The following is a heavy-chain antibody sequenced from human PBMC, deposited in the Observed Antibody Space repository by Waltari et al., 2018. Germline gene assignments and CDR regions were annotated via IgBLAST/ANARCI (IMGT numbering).Heavy chain of an antibody. D-gene: IGHD5-12*01. J-gene: IGHJ3*02. V-gene: IGHV4-59*11. Sequence: QVQLQESGPGLVKPSETLSLTCTVSGGSISSHYWSWIRQPPGKGLEWIGYIYYSGSTNYTPSLKSRVTISVDTSKNQFSLKLSSVTAADTAVYYCARGRGYSGYRDAFDIWGQGTMVTVSS. CDR3: ARGRGYSGYRDAFDI. CDR2: IYYSGST. CDR1: GGSISSHY.